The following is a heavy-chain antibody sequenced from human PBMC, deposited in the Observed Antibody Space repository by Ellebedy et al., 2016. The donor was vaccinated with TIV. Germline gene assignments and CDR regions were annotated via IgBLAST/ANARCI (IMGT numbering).Heavy chain of an antibody. D-gene: IGHD3-9*01. J-gene: IGHJ6*02. CDR2: IIPILGTA. V-gene: IGHV1-69*13. CDR1: GDTFSSYA. Sequence: SVKVSCKASGDTFSSYAISWVRQAPGQGLEWMGGIIPILGTANYAQKFQGRVTITADASTSTAYMELSNLRSEDTAVYFCARAKYYDILTGADYYYYYGMDVWGQGTTVTVSS. CDR3: ARAKYYDILTGADYYYYYGMDV.